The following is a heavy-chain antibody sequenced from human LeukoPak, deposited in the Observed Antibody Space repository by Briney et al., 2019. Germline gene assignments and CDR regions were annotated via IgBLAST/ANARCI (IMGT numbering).Heavy chain of an antibody. D-gene: IGHD6-25*01. CDR3: ARGRLRRLCWFDP. J-gene: IGHJ5*02. CDR1: GGSISSSNW. CDR2: IYHSGST. V-gene: IGHV4-4*02. Sequence: NPSGTLSLTCAVSGGSISSSNWWSWVRQPPGKGLEWIGEIYHSGSTNYNPSLKSRVTISVDKSKNQFSLKLSSVTAADTAVYYCARGRLRRLCWFDPWGQGTLVTVSS.